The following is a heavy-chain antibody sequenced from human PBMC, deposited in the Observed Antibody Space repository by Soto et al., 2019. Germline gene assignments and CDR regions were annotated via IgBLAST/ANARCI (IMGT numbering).Heavy chain of an antibody. CDR1: GGSFSGYY. CDR3: ARGGGKGYSSGWYAY. J-gene: IGHJ4*02. V-gene: IGHV4-34*01. Sequence: QVQLQQWGAGLLKPSETLSLTCAVYGGSFSGYYWSWIRQPPGKGLEWIGEINHSGSTNYNPSLKSRVTISVDTSKNQFFLKLSSVTAADTAVYYCARGGGKGYSSGWYAYWGQGTLVTVSS. CDR2: INHSGST. D-gene: IGHD6-19*01.